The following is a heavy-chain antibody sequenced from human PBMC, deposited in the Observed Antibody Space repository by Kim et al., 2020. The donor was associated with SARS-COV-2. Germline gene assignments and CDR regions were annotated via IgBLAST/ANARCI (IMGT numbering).Heavy chain of an antibody. CDR3: ARVYVATIRGGMDV. D-gene: IGHD5-12*01. V-gene: IGHV1-2*02. J-gene: IGHJ6*02. Sequence: AQKCQGRVTMTRDTSISTASMELSRLRSDDTAVYYCARVYVATIRGGMDVWGQGTTVTVSS.